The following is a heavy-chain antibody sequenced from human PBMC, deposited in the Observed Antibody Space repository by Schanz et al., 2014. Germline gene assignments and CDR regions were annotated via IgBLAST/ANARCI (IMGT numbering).Heavy chain of an antibody. Sequence: QVQLVQSGVEVKKPGASVKVSCKASGYTLTGFGVSWVRQAPGQGREWMGWISAYSGNSKYAQKLQGRVTMTTDTSTNTAYMELRSLTSDDTAVYYCARVRSEDYGGMDVWGQGTTVTVSS. CDR1: GYTLTGFG. J-gene: IGHJ6*02. CDR2: ISAYSGNS. CDR3: ARVRSEDYGGMDV. V-gene: IGHV1-18*01.